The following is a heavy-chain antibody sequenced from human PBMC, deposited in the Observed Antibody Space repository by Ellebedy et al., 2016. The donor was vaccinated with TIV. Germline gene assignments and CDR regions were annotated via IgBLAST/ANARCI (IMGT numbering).Heavy chain of an antibody. CDR3: ARDRGITGTGAFDC. Sequence: GESLKISCAASGFTFSTYGMHWVRQAPGKGLEWVAVIWYDGSNKYYADSVKGRFTISRDNSKNTLYLQMNSLRAEDTAVYYCARDRGITGTGAFDCWGQGTLVTVSS. CDR2: IWYDGSNK. CDR1: GFTFSTYG. D-gene: IGHD1-20*01. V-gene: IGHV3-33*01. J-gene: IGHJ4*02.